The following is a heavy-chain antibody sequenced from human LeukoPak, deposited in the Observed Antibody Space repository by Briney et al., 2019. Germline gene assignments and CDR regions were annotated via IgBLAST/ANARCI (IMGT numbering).Heavy chain of an antibody. CDR2: IYTSGST. CDR1: GGSISSGSYY. J-gene: IGHJ4*02. Sequence: SQTLSLTCTVSGGSISSGSYYWSWIRQPAGKGLEWIGRIYTSGSTNYNPSLKSRVTISVDTSKNQFSLKLSSVTAADTAVYYCARERWEDSSGYYSGSFDYWGQGTLVTVSS. CDR3: ARERWEDSSGYYSGSFDY. D-gene: IGHD3-22*01. V-gene: IGHV4-61*02.